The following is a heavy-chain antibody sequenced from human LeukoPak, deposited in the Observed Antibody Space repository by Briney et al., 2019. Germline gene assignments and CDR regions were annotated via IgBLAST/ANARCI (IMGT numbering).Heavy chain of an antibody. CDR3: ARGHSYSSGWYVYYYYYMDV. CDR2: INHSGST. J-gene: IGHJ6*03. D-gene: IGHD6-19*01. CDR1: GGSFSGYY. V-gene: IGHV4-34*01. Sequence: SETLSLTCAVYGGSFSGYYWSWIRQPPGKGLEWIGEINHSGSTNYNPSLKSRVTISVDTSKNQFSLKLSSVTAADTAVYYCARGHSYSSGWYVYYYYYMDVWGKGTTVTVSS.